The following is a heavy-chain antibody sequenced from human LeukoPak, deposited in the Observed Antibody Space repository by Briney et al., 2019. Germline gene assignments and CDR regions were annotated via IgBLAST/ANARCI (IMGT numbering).Heavy chain of an antibody. CDR2: INPNSGGT. CDR1: GYTFTGNY. D-gene: IGHD2/OR15-2a*01. V-gene: IGHV1-2*02. J-gene: IGHJ3*02. Sequence: ASVKVSCKASGYTFTGNYMHWVRQAPGQGLEWMGWINPNSGGTYYAQKFQGRVTMTRDTSISTAYMELSRLRPDDTAMYYCARYFSEKNIFDIWGQGTMVTVSS. CDR3: ARYFSEKNIFDI.